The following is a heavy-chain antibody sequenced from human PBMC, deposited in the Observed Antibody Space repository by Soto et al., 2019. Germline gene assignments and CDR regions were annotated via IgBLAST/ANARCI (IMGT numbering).Heavy chain of an antibody. CDR1: GFPLSSGVG. Sequence: QITLRESGPTLVKPTETLTLTCFFSGFPLSSGVGVGCVRQPPGKALEWLAVIYWDNDKRSSLSLKSRLTITKDTSRNQVSLTMTNMDPADTAIYYCSDIHWLARGRGWFDPFGPGILVTFSS. CDR2: IYWDNDK. V-gene: IGHV2-5*02. D-gene: IGHD6-19*01. J-gene: IGHJ5*02. CDR3: SDIHWLARGRGWFDP.